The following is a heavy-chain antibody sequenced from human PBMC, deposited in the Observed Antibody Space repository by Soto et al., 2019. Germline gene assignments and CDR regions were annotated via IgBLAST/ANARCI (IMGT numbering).Heavy chain of an antibody. CDR3: ARDRDRHSSGLPPFDP. CDR2: IYYTGTH. CDR1: GGSVSNYC. D-gene: IGHD3-22*01. J-gene: IGHJ5*02. Sequence: SENLSLTCSVSGGSVSNYCWSRVRPPPGKRLEWIGYIYYTGTHDYNPSLRSRATISVDTTKDQFSLKLTSVTEADTAVYYCARDRDRHSSGLPPFDPWGQGILVTVSS. V-gene: IGHV4-59*02.